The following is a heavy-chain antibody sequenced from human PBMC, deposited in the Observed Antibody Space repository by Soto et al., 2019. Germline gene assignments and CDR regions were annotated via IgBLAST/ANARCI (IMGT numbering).Heavy chain of an antibody. CDR1: GADINTYS. Sequence: SETLSLTCSVSGADINTYSWTWIRQPAGKGLEWIGRIYTSASINYNPSLKGRVTLSVDTSTNQVSLRLASVTAADTAIYYCARDRAAGYNYYYGMDRWVQGTTVTVSS. V-gene: IGHV4-4*07. J-gene: IGHJ6*02. CDR3: ARDRAAGYNYYYGMDR. CDR2: IYTSASI. D-gene: IGHD6-19*01.